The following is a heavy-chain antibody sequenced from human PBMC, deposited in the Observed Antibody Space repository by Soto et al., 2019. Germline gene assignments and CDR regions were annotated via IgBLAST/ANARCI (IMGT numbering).Heavy chain of an antibody. Sequence: QVQLQESGPGLVKPSQTLTLTCTVSGGSINRRGYYWSWIRQPPGKGLEWIENIYYSGTNYYNPSLERRVNISVAPSKNQFTLKLSSVTAADTGVYYCARDTEHYDILTSTRFAPWAQGTLVTVSS. V-gene: IGHV4-30-4*01. D-gene: IGHD3-9*01. CDR2: IYYSGTN. J-gene: IGHJ5*02. CDR3: ARDTEHYDILTSTRFAP. CDR1: GGSINRRGYY.